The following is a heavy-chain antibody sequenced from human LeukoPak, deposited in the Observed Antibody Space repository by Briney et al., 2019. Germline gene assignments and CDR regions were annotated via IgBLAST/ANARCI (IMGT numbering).Heavy chain of an antibody. CDR3: AREGYSYAYDY. Sequence: PGGSLRLSCAASGFTFSSYSMNWVRQAPRKGLEWVSSISSSSSYTYYADSVKGRFTISRDNAKNSLYLQMNSLRAEDTAVYFCAREGYSYAYDYWGQGTLVTVSS. CDR2: ISSSSSYT. CDR1: GFTFSSYS. V-gene: IGHV3-21*01. J-gene: IGHJ4*02. D-gene: IGHD5-18*01.